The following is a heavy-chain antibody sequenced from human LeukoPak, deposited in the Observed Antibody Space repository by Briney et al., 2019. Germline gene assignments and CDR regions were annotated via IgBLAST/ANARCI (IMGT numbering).Heavy chain of an antibody. CDR3: ARGRSGGDWFDS. CDR2: NHYTGST. J-gene: IGHJ5*01. D-gene: IGHD3-10*01. CDR1: GGSISGYY. V-gene: IGHV4-59*01. Sequence: SGTLSLTCTVSGGSISGYYWSWIRQPPGKRLEWIGYNHYTGSTNHNPSLKSRVTMSVDTSKNQFSLKLSSVTAADTAVYYCARGRSGGDWFDSWGQGTLVTVSS.